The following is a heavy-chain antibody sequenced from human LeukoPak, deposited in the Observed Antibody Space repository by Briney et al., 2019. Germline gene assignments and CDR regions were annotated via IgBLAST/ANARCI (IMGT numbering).Heavy chain of an antibody. CDR2: IYPGDSDT. D-gene: IGHD5-18*01. CDR1: GYSFSTYW. CDR3: ARHLSYNYGNLDY. V-gene: IGHV5-51*01. Sequence: PGESLKISCKGSGYSFSTYWIGWVRQMPGKGLEWMGIIYPGDSDTKYSPSFQGQVTISVDKSTSTVHLQWSSLRASDTAMYYCARHLSYNYGNLDYWGQGTLVTVSS. J-gene: IGHJ4*02.